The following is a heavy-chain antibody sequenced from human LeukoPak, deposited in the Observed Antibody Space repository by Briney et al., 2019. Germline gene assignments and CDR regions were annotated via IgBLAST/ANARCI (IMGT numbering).Heavy chain of an antibody. D-gene: IGHD6-6*01. CDR1: GGSISSSSYY. CDR2: IYYSGST. CDR3: ARLPGEQLGRDDYYYGMDV. J-gene: IGHJ6*02. Sequence: PSETLSLTCTVSGGSISSSSYYWGWIRQPPGKGLEWIGSIYYSGSTYYNPSLKSRVTISVDTSKNQFSLKLSSVTAADTAVYYCARLPGEQLGRDDYYYGMDVWGQGTTVTVSS. V-gene: IGHV4-39*01.